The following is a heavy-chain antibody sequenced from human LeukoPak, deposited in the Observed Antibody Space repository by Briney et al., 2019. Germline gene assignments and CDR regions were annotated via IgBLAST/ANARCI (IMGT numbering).Heavy chain of an antibody. CDR1: GYTFTSYD. V-gene: IGHV1-8*01. Sequence: GASVKVSCKASGYTFTSYDINWVRQATGQGREWMGWMNPNRGNTVYAQKFQGRVTMTRNTSISTAYMEMRSLRSGDTAVYYCARAPWSSSSWPYNWFDPWGQGPLVSVSS. CDR3: ARAPWSSSSWPYNWFDP. CDR2: MNPNRGNT. D-gene: IGHD6-13*01. J-gene: IGHJ5*02.